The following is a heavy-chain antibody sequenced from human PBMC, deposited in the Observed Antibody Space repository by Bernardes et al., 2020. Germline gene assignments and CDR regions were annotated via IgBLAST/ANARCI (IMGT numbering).Heavy chain of an antibody. CDR1: GGSISSSSYY. CDR2: IYYSGST. J-gene: IGHJ3*02. Sequence: SETLSLTCTVSGGSISSSSYYWGWIRQPPGKGLEWIGSIYYSGSTYYNPSLKSRVTISVDTSKNQFSLKLSSVTAADTAVYYCARTYSSGWEAGGAFDIWGQGTMVTVSS. CDR3: ARTYSSGWEAGGAFDI. D-gene: IGHD6-19*01. V-gene: IGHV4-39*01.